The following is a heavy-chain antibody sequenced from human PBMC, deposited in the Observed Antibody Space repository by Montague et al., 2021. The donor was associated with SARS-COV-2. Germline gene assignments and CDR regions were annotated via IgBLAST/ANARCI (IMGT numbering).Heavy chain of an antibody. V-gene: IGHV3-23*05. CDR3: VTWIRNHFDY. Sequence: SLRLSCAASGFIFGDYAMHWVRQAPGKGLEWVSAIDCNDGVNRYSAASVGGRFTISRDTSRNTVYLQMNSRTAADTAVYFCVTWIRNHFDYWGQGTPVTVSS. D-gene: IGHD2-2*03. CDR2: IDCNDGVNR. CDR1: GFIFGDYA. J-gene: IGHJ4*02.